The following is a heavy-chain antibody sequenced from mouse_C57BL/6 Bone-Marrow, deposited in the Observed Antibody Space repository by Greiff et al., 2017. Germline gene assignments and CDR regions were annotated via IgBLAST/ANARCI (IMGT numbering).Heavy chain of an antibody. D-gene: IGHD1-1*01. V-gene: IGHV1-15*01. Sequence: VQLQQSGAELVRPGASVTLSCKASGYTFTDYEMHWVKQTPVHGLEWIGAIDPETGGTDYNQKFKGKAILTADKSSSTAYMELRSLTSEDSAVYYCTRPTVPYYAMDYWGQGTSVTVSS. CDR2: IDPETGGT. J-gene: IGHJ4*01. CDR3: TRPTVPYYAMDY. CDR1: GYTFTDYE.